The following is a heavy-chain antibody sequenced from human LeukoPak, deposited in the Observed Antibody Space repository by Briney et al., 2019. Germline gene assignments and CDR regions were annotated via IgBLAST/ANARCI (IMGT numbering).Heavy chain of an antibody. D-gene: IGHD3-22*01. V-gene: IGHV3-23*01. CDR1: GFTFSSYA. CDR3: AKDCYDSSGYYLSQIDY. CDR2: ISGSGGST. J-gene: IGHJ4*02. Sequence: GGSLRLSCAASGFTFSSYAMSWVRRAPGKGLEWVSAISGSGGSTYYADSVKGRFTISRDNSKDTLYLQMNSLRAEDTAVYYCAKDCYDSSGYYLSQIDYWGQGTLVTVSS.